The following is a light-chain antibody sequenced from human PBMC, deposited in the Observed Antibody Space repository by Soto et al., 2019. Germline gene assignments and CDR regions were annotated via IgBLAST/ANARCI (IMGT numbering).Light chain of an antibody. J-gene: IGKJ5*01. CDR1: QSLRHSNGYNY. CDR3: MQALQTPIT. Sequence: DIVMTQSPLSLPVTPGEPASISCRSSQSLRHSNGYNYLDWYLQKPGQSPQLLIYLGSNRASGVPDRFSGSGSGTDFTLKISRVEAEDVGVYYCMQALQTPITFGQGPRLEIK. CDR2: LGS. V-gene: IGKV2-28*01.